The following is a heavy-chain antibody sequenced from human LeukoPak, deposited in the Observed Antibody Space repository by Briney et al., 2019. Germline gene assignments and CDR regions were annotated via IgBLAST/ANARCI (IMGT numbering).Heavy chain of an antibody. D-gene: IGHD1-14*01. CDR1: GGTFSSYA. J-gene: IGHJ5*02. CDR3: ARKGVTLTDNWFDP. Sequence: SVKLSCKASGGTFSSYAISWVRQAPGQGLEGMGGIIPILGIANYAQTFQGRVTITADKSTSTAYMELSSLRSEDTAVYYCARKGVTLTDNWFDPWGQGTLVTVSS. CDR2: IIPILGIA. V-gene: IGHV1-69*10.